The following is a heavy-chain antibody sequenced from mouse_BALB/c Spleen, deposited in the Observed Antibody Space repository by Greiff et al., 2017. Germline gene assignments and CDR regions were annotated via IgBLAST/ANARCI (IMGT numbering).Heavy chain of an antibody. CDR1: GYSITSGYY. CDR3: ARGLRRFAY. D-gene: IGHD2-2*01. CDR2: ISYDGSN. V-gene: IGHV3-6*02. J-gene: IGHJ3*01. Sequence: EVQVVESGPGLVKPSQSLSLTCSVTGYSITSGYYWNWIRQFPGNKLEGMGYISYDGSNNYNPSLKNRISITRDTSKNQFFLKLNSVTTEDTATYYCARGLRRFAYWGQGTLVTVSA.